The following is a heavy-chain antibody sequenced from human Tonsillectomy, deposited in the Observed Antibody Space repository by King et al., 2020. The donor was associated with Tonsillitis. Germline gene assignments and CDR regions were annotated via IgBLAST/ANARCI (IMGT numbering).Heavy chain of an antibody. J-gene: IGHJ5*02. CDR3: ARVSGIILAANH. Sequence: VQLVESGGALVQPGRSLRLSCAASGFTFSSYSLSWVRQAPGKGLEWVANINQDGSETYYVDSVKGRFTISRDNANNSLFLQMNNLRADDTAVYFCARVSGIILAANHWGQGTLVPVSS. V-gene: IGHV3-7*03. CDR2: INQDGSET. CDR1: GFTFSSYS. D-gene: IGHD6-19*01.